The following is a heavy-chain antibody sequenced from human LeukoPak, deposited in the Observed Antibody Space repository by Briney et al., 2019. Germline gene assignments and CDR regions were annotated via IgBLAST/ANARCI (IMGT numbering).Heavy chain of an antibody. Sequence: ETPCVTCAVSGAYISADYWIWIRQPPGTGLEWIGYISYSGKTNYNPTLKSRVTISQDTSKNQFSLRLSSVTAADTAMYYCARRVPSGFVDSWGQGTIVSVSS. CDR1: GAYISADY. V-gene: IGHV4-59*08. J-gene: IGHJ4*02. CDR2: ISYSGKT. CDR3: ARRVPSGFVDS. D-gene: IGHD5-12*01.